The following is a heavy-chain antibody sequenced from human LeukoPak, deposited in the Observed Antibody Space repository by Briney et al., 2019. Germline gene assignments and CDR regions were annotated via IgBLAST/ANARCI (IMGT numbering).Heavy chain of an antibody. CDR3: ARLAGTDAFDV. V-gene: IGHV4-59*10. CDR1: AGSTSTYY. D-gene: IGHD6-19*01. Sequence: PSETLSLTCHSSAGSTSTYYWSWIRQPAGKGLEWIRRIYTSGNTNYNPSLKRRVTMSVDTSKNQFSLKLSSVTAADTAVYYCARLAGTDAFDVWGQGTMVTVSS. J-gene: IGHJ3*01. CDR2: IYTSGNT.